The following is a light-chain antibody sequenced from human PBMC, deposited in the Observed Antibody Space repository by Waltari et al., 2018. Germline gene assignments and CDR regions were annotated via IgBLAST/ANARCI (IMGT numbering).Light chain of an antibody. J-gene: IGLJ1*01. V-gene: IGLV3-10*01. CDR2: EDT. Sequence: SYELPQPPSVSVSPGQTARITCSGHELPRKYAFWFPQKSGQAPRLVRYEDTKRPSRIPERFSGSSSGTVAALTSAGAQVGDEADYYCYASDSTGLRVFGGGTTVVVL. CDR1: ELPRKY. CDR3: YASDSTGLRV.